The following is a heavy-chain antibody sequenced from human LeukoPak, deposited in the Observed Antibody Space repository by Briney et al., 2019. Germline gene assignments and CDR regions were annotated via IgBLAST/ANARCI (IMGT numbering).Heavy chain of an antibody. V-gene: IGHV3-30*02. CDR1: GFTFSSYG. Sequence: GGSLRLSCAAPGFTFSSYGMHWVRQAPGKGLEWVTFIWFDGSDKYYAASVKGRFTISRDNSKNTLYLQMNSLRAEDTAVYYCASSGYYDSSGYYPYWGQGTLVTVSS. J-gene: IGHJ4*02. D-gene: IGHD3-22*01. CDR3: ASSGYYDSSGYYPY. CDR2: IWFDGSDK.